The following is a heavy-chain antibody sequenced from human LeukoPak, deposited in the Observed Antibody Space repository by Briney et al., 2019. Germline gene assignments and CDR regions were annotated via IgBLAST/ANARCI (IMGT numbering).Heavy chain of an antibody. V-gene: IGHV3-21*01. J-gene: IGHJ5*02. CDR2: ISTSSRYI. Sequence: GGSLRLSCAASGFTLSNYDMNWVRQAPGKGLEWVSSISTSSRYIYYKDSVRGRFTISRDDAKNSLYLEMNSLRAEDTAVYYSARADCSSSTCYLRRSWFDPWGQGTLVTVSS. CDR3: ARADCSSSTCYLRRSWFDP. D-gene: IGHD2-2*01. CDR1: GFTLSNYD.